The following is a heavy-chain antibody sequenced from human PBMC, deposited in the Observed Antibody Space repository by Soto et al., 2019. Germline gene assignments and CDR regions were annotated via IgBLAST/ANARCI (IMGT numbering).Heavy chain of an antibody. V-gene: IGHV4-34*01. D-gene: IGHD3-3*01. CDR1: GGSFSGYY. CDR2: INHSGST. CDR3: ARGASGYYTFMRYYYYYGMDV. J-gene: IGHJ6*02. Sequence: QVQLQQWGAGLLKPSETLSLTCAVYGGSFSGYYWSWIRQPPGKGLEWIGEINHSGSTNYNPSLKSRVTLSVDTSKNQFSLKLSSVTAADTAVYYCARGASGYYTFMRYYYYYGMDVWGQGTTVTVSS.